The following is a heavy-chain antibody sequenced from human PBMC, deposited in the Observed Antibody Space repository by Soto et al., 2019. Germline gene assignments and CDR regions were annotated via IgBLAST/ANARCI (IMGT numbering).Heavy chain of an antibody. V-gene: IGHV1-58*02. J-gene: IGHJ4*02. CDR3: AAFLYPIDY. CDR2: IVVGSGNT. Sequence: ASVKVSCKASGSTFTSSAMQWVRQARGQRLEWIGWIVVGSGNTNYAQKFQERVTITRDMSTSTAYMELSSLRSEDTAVYYCAAFLYPIDYWGQGTLVTVSS. D-gene: IGHD2-2*02. CDR1: GSTFTSSA.